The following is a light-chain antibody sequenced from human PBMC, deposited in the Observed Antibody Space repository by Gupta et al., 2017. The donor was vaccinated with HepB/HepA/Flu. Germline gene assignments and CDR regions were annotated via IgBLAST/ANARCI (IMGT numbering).Light chain of an antibody. CDR3: QQYNNWPWT. Sequence: EIVMTLSPATLSVSPGDRATLSCGASQSVSSNFAWYQQKPGQAPRLLFYGASTRATGVPARFSGSGSGTDFTLTISSLQSEDFAVYYCQQYNNWPWTFGQGTKVEIK. CDR2: GAS. J-gene: IGKJ1*01. V-gene: IGKV3-15*01. CDR1: QSVSSN.